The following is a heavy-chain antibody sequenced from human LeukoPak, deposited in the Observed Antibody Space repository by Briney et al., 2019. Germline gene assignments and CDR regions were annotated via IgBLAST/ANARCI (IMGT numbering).Heavy chain of an antibody. V-gene: IGHV3-23*01. J-gene: IGHJ4*02. CDR3: AKRSDYSGNWNYFDY. Sequence: SGGSLILSCAASGFTFASYGMSWVRQAPGKGLEWVSAISGRDDNTYYADSVKGRFTISRDNSKNTLYLQMNSLRAEDTAVYYCAKRSDYSGNWNYFDYWGQGTPVTVSA. D-gene: IGHD4-23*01. CDR1: GFTFASYG. CDR2: ISGRDDNT.